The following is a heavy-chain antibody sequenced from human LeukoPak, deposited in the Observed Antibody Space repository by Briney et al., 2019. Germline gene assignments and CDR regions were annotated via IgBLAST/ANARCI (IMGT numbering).Heavy chain of an antibody. CDR2: INHSGST. D-gene: IGHD6-13*01. CDR3: ARGIAAAGIDY. J-gene: IGHJ4*02. Sequence: SETLSLTCAVYGGSFSGYYWSWIRQPPGKGLEWIGEINHSGSTNYNPSLKSRVTISVDTSKNQFSLKLSSVTAADTAVYYCARGIAAAGIDYWGQGTLVTVPS. V-gene: IGHV4-34*01. CDR1: GGSFSGYY.